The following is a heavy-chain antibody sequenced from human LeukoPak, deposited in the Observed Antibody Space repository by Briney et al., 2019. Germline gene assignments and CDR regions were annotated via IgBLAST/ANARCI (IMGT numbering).Heavy chain of an antibody. Sequence: GGSLRLSCAASGFTFSSYSMNWVRQAPGKGLEWVSYISSSGSTIYYADSVKGRFTISRDNAKNSLYLQMNSLRAEDTAVYYCAREPRGYSYGLFDYWGQGTLVTVSS. CDR2: ISSSGSTI. D-gene: IGHD5-18*01. CDR1: GFTFSSYS. CDR3: AREPRGYSYGLFDY. V-gene: IGHV3-48*01. J-gene: IGHJ4*02.